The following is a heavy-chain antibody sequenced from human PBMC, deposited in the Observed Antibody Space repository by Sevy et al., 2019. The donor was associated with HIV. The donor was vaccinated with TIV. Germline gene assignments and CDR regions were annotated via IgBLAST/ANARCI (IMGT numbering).Heavy chain of an antibody. CDR1: GFTFSSYG. CDR2: ISYDGSNK. CDR3: ARMYYDILTGYYPIPNFDY. Sequence: GGSLRLSCAASGFTFSSYGMHWVRQAPGKGLEWVAVISYDGSNKYYADSVKGRFTISRDNSKNTLYLQMNSLRAEDTAVYYCARMYYDILTGYYPIPNFDYWGQGTLVTVSS. J-gene: IGHJ4*02. D-gene: IGHD3-9*01. V-gene: IGHV3-30*03.